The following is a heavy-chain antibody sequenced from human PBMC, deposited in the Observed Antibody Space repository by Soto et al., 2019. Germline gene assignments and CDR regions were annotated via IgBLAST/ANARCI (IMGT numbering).Heavy chain of an antibody. J-gene: IGHJ6*03. CDR1: GFTVSDHY. V-gene: IGHV3-72*01. CDR2: TRNKANSYTT. Sequence: PGGSLRLSCAASGFTVSDHYMDWVRQAPGKGLEWVGRTRNKANSYTTEYAASVKGRFTISRDDSKNSLYLQMNSLKTEDTAVYYCARDAALITGYYYMDVWGKGTTVTVSS. CDR3: ARDAALITGYYYMDV. D-gene: IGHD3-16*01.